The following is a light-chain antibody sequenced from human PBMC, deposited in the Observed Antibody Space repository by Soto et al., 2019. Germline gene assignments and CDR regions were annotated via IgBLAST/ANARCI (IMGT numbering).Light chain of an antibody. CDR3: QQQDNWPVVT. CDR1: RTISRN. J-gene: IGKJ4*01. V-gene: IGKV3-15*01. CDR2: GAA. Sequence: MVMTQSPVTLSVSPGERVTLACRASRTISRNLAWYQQTPGQAPRLLIYGAATRATGIPERFSGSGSGKAFTLTLNSLQSEDFAMYYCQQQDNWPVVTFGGATRVEIK.